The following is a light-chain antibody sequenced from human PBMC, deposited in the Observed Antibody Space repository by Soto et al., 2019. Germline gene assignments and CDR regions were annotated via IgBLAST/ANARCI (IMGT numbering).Light chain of an antibody. Sequence: QSALTQPASVSGSPGQSITISCTGTSSDVGGYNYVSWYQQHPGKAPKLMIYDVSNRPSRVSNRFSGSKSGNTASLTISALQAEDEADYYCSSYTSSSSYVFGTGTQLTVL. CDR3: SSYTSSSSYV. CDR1: SSDVGGYNY. J-gene: IGLJ1*01. CDR2: DVS. V-gene: IGLV2-14*01.